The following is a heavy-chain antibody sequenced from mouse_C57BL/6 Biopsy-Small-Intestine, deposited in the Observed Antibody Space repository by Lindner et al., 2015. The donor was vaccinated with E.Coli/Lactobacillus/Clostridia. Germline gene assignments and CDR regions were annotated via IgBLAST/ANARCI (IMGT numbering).Heavy chain of an antibody. Sequence: SVKVSCKTSGYRFSTYYMHWVRQAPGQGLEWMGKINPSGGVTAYAQKFQGRITMTRDTSIGTAYMELTRLKSDDTAVYYCARHFGLVRNYYYYYGLDVWGQGTTVTVSS. D-gene: IGHD2-2*01. CDR3: ARHFGLVRNYYYYYGLDV. CDR2: INPSGGVT. CDR1: GYRFSTYY. V-gene: IGHV1-53*01. J-gene: IGHJ1*01.